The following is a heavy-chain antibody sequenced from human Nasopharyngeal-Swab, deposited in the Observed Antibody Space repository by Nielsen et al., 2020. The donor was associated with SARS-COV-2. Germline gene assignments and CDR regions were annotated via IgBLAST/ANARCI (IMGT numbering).Heavy chain of an antibody. D-gene: IGHD3-22*01. Sequence: GESLKISCAASGFTFSSYSMNWVRQAPGKGLEWVLSISSSSSYIYYADSVKGRFTISRDNAKNSLYLQMNSLRAEDTAVYYCARGGTMIVVELYYFDYWGQGTLVTVSS. J-gene: IGHJ4*02. CDR2: ISSSSSYI. CDR1: GFTFSSYS. CDR3: ARGGTMIVVELYYFDY. V-gene: IGHV3-21*01.